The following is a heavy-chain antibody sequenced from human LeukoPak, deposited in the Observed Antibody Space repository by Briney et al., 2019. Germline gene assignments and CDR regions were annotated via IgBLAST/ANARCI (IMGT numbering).Heavy chain of an antibody. V-gene: IGHV1-46*01. CDR1: GYTFTTYY. J-gene: IGHJ3*02. CDR2: INPSGGST. Sequence: SVLVSCKASGYTFTTYYMHWVRQAPGQGLEWMGIINPSGGSTIYEQKFQGRVTMIRDTSTTTVYMELSSLRSDDTAVYYCARGLHSARDAFDIWGQGTMVSVST. CDR3: ARGLHSARDAFDI. D-gene: IGHD5-18*01.